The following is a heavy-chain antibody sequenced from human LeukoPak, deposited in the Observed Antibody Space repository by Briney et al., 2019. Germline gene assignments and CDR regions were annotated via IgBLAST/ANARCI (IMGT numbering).Heavy chain of an antibody. CDR3: ARVPSGCYPFDY. Sequence: SETLSLTCTVSGGSISSGDYYWSWIRQPPGKGLEWIGYIYYSGSTYYNPSLKRRVTISVDTSKNQFSLKLSSVTAADTAVYYCARVPSGCYPFDYWGQGTLVTVSS. V-gene: IGHV4-30-4*08. CDR1: GGSISSGDYY. J-gene: IGHJ4*02. CDR2: IYYSGST. D-gene: IGHD1-26*01.